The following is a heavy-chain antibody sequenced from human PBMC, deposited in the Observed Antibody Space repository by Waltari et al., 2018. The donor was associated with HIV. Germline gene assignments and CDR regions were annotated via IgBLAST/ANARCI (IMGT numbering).Heavy chain of an antibody. Sequence: QVHLQQWGAGLLKPSEPLSLPCAVYGGSFSDYYWTWIRQPPGKGLEWIGEINHSGSTNYKPPLKSRVTISVDTSKNQFSLKLSSVTAADTVVYYCARRGFRFCSSTTCLDYWGQGTLVTVSS. CDR2: INHSGST. D-gene: IGHD2-2*01. CDR3: ARRGFRFCSSTTCLDY. J-gene: IGHJ4*02. V-gene: IGHV4-34*01. CDR1: GGSFSDYY.